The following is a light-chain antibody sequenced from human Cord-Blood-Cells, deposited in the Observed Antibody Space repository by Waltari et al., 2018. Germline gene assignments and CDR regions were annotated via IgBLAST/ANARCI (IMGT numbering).Light chain of an antibody. CDR2: AAS. Sequence: DIQMTQSPSSLSASVGDRVTITCRASQSISSYLNWYQQKPGIAPKLLIYAASSLQSGFPSRFSGSGSGTDFTLTISSLQPEDFATYYCQQSYSTPYTFGQGTKLEIK. V-gene: IGKV1-39*01. CDR3: QQSYSTPYT. CDR1: QSISSY. J-gene: IGKJ2*01.